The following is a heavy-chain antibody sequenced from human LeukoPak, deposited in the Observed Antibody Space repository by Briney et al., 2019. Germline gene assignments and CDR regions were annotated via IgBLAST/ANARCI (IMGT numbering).Heavy chain of an antibody. CDR3: AASYSSGYAFDY. CDR2: FDPEDGET. D-gene: IGHD3-22*01. Sequence: ASVKVSCKVSGYTLTELSMHWVRQAPGKGLGWMGGFDPEDGETIYAQKFQGGVTMTEDTSTDTAYMELSSLRSEDTAVYYCAASYSSGYAFDYWGQGTLVTVSS. V-gene: IGHV1-24*01. J-gene: IGHJ4*02. CDR1: GYTLTELS.